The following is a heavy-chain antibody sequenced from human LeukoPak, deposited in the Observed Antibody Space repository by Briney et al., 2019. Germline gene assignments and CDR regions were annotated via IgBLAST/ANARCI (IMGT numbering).Heavy chain of an antibody. CDR1: GFTLSSYA. CDR3: AKADYDFWSGYPSDY. V-gene: IGHV3-23*01. J-gene: IGHJ4*02. Sequence: PGGSLRLSCAASGFTLSSYAMSWVRQAPGKGLEWVSAISGSGGSTYYADSVKGRFTISRDNSKSTLYLQMNSLRAEDTAVYYCAKADYDFWSGYPSDYWGQGTLVTVSS. D-gene: IGHD3-3*01. CDR2: ISGSGGST.